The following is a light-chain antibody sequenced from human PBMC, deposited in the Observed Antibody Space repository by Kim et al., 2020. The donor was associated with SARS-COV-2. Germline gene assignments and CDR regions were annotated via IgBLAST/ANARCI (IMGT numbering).Light chain of an antibody. CDR2: LAS. CDR1: QTISTW. V-gene: IGKV1-5*03. Sequence: SESVGAGVTITCRASQTISTWLAWYQQKPGKAPNLLIYLASTLESGVQSRFIGSGSGTEFTLTIDSLQPDDFATYFCQHYSRFPYTFGQGTKLEI. J-gene: IGKJ2*01. CDR3: QHYSRFPYT.